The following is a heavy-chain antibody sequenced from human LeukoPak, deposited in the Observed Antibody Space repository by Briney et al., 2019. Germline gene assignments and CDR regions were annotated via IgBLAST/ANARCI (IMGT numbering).Heavy chain of an antibody. CDR1: GFTVSSNY. CDR3: ARDGYGSGSSFDY. V-gene: IGHV3-66*01. CDR2: IHSGGST. J-gene: IGHJ4*02. D-gene: IGHD3-10*01. Sequence: GGSLRLSCAASGFTVSSNYMSWVRQAPGKGLEWVSVIHSGGSTYYADSVKGRFTISRDNSKNTLYLQMNSLRAEDTAMYYCARDGYGSGSSFDYWGQGTLVTVSS.